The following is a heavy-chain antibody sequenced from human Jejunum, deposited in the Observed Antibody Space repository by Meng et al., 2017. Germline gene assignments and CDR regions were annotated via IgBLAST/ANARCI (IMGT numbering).Heavy chain of an antibody. CDR1: GGFINTNAW. J-gene: IGHJ4*02. D-gene: IGHD5-24*01. CDR2: IYHTGST. Sequence: QLGEAGPGLGNPSGTLSLTCAVSGGFINTNAWWGWIRQPPGKGLEWIGEIYHTGSTNYNPSLKSRVTISLDKSKNQLYLNLNSVTAADTAVYYCAKNDAYNSDYWGQGTLVTVSS. V-gene: IGHV4-4*02. CDR3: AKNDAYNSDY.